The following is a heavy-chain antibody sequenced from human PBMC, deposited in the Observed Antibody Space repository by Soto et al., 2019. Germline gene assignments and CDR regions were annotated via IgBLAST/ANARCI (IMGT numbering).Heavy chain of an antibody. J-gene: IGHJ6*02. D-gene: IGHD4-17*01. CDR2: ISYDGSNK. Sequence: QVQLVESGGGVVQPGRSLRLSCAASGFTFSSYGMHWVRQAPGKGLEWVAVISYDGSNKYYADSVKGRFTISRDNSKNTLYLQMNSLRAEDTAVYYCAKSTVTKYYYYYGMDVCRQGTTVTVSS. CDR1: GFTFSSYG. CDR3: AKSTVTKYYYYYGMDV. V-gene: IGHV3-30*18.